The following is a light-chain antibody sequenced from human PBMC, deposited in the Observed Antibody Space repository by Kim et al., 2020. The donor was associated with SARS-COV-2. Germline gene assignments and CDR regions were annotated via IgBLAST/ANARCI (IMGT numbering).Light chain of an antibody. Sequence: QSVLTQPASVSGSPGQSITISCTGTSSDVGGYNYVSWYQQYPGKAPKLMIYDVTKRPSGVSNRFSGSKSGNTASLTISGLQAEDEADYYCSSYTSSSTHWLFGGGTQLTVL. J-gene: IGLJ3*02. CDR1: SSDVGGYNY. CDR2: DVT. CDR3: SSYTSSSTHWL. V-gene: IGLV2-14*03.